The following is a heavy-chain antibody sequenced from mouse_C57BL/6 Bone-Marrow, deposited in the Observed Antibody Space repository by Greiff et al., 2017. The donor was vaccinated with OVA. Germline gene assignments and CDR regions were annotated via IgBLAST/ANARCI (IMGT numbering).Heavy chain of an antibody. D-gene: IGHD4-1*01. Sequence: EVMLVESGGGLVKPGGSLKLSCAASGFTFSDYGMHWVRQAPEKGLEWVAYISSGSSTIYYADTVKGRFTISRDNAKNTLFLQMTSLRSEDTAMYYCARLGPWYFDVWGTGTTVTVSS. CDR3: ARLGPWYFDV. V-gene: IGHV5-17*01. CDR2: ISSGSSTI. J-gene: IGHJ1*03. CDR1: GFTFSDYG.